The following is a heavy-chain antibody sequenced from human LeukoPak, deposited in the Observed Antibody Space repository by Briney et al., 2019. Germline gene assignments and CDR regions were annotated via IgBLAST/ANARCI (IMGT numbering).Heavy chain of an antibody. J-gene: IGHJ4*02. D-gene: IGHD2-2*02. CDR3: AKDGNPSDGYCSSTSCYTRYYFDY. V-gene: IGHV3-23*01. Sequence: GGSLRLSCAASGFTFSSYAMSWVRQAPGKGLEWVSAISGSGGSTYYADSVKGRFTISRDNSKNTLYLQMNSLRAEDTAVYYCAKDGNPSDGYCSSTSCYTRYYFDYWGQGTLVTVSS. CDR2: ISGSGGST. CDR1: GFTFSSYA.